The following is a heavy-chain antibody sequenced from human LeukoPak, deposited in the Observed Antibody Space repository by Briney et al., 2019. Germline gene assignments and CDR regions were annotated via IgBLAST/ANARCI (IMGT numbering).Heavy chain of an antibody. D-gene: IGHD1-26*01. J-gene: IGHJ4*02. Sequence: GGSLRLSCAASGFTFSSNWMHWVRQAPGKGLVWVSRINEDGSTANYADSVKGRSTIFRDNAKNTLYLQMNSLRAEDTAVYYCVRDLGGRSGHWGQGTLVTVSS. CDR1: GFTFSSNW. CDR3: VRDLGGRSGH. CDR2: INEDGSTA. V-gene: IGHV3-74*01.